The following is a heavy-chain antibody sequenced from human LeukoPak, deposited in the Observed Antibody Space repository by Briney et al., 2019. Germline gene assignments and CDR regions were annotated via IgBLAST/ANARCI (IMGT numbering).Heavy chain of an antibody. J-gene: IGHJ4*02. D-gene: IGHD2-2*01. CDR2: VNSVGNGT. CDR1: LFTFSIYW. CDR3: ARARMGSPTCYYLDF. V-gene: IGHV3-74*01. Sequence: QPGGSLRLSSAASLFTFSIYWMLCVRQAPGGGLVWVPRVNSVGNGTDYAHSVKGRFTISTDNTKNTLYLHINSLRAEDTAVYYCARARMGSPTCYYLDFWGQGTLVTVSS.